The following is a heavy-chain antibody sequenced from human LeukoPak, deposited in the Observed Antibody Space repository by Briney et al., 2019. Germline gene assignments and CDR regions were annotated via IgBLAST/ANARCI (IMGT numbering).Heavy chain of an antibody. Sequence: SETLSLTCSVSADSISTFYYWRWIRQPPGKRLEWIGSLSYGGTTYYNPSVMSRVTISVDTSQNKFSLKLTSVTAADTAVYYCARHRYYGDAGYFGLWGRGTLVTVSS. CDR2: LSYGGTT. D-gene: IGHD4-17*01. V-gene: IGHV4-39*01. J-gene: IGHJ2*01. CDR1: ADSISTFYY. CDR3: ARHRYYGDAGYFGL.